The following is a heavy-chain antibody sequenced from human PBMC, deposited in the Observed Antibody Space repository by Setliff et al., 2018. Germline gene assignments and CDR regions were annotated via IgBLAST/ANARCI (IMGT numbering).Heavy chain of an antibody. J-gene: IGHJ4*02. D-gene: IGHD6-13*01. Sequence: SLRLSCTASGFTFGDYAMSWVRQAPGKGLEWVGFIRSKAYGGTTEYAASVKGRFTISRDDPGSTLYLQMSSLKTEDTAVYYCYTWLLYSSSWYRDHWGQGTLVTVSS. CDR3: YTWLLYSSSWYRDH. V-gene: IGHV3-49*04. CDR2: IRSKAYGGTT. CDR1: GFTFGDYA.